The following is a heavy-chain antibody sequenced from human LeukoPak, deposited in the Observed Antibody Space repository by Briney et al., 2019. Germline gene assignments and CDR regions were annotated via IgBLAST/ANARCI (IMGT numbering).Heavy chain of an antibody. V-gene: IGHV4-4*07. Sequence: PSETLSLTCTVSGGSISSYYWSWIRQPAGKGLEWIGRIYTSGSTNYNPSLKSRVTMSVDTSKNQFSLKLSSVTAADTAVYYCARDNRYSSSRYGMDVWGQGTTVTVSS. D-gene: IGHD6-13*01. J-gene: IGHJ6*02. CDR3: ARDNRYSSSRYGMDV. CDR1: GGSISSYY. CDR2: IYTSGST.